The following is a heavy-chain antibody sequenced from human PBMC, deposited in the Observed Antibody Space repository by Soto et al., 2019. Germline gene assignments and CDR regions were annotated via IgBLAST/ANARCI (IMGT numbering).Heavy chain of an antibody. Sequence: SETLSLTCTVSGGSISSGGYYWSWIRQHPGKGLEWIGYIYYSGSTYYNPSLKSRVTISVDTSKNQFSLKLSSVTAADTAVYYCARGRYSSSSGGRWFDPWGQGTLVTVS. CDR3: ARGRYSSSSGGRWFDP. CDR2: IYYSGST. J-gene: IGHJ5*02. CDR1: GGSISSGGYY. V-gene: IGHV4-31*03. D-gene: IGHD6-13*01.